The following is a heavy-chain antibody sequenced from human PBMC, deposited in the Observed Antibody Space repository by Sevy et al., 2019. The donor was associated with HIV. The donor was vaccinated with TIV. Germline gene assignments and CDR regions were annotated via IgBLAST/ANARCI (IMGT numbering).Heavy chain of an antibody. Sequence: GGSLRLSCAASGITFSSYGMHWVHQAPGKGLEWVAVISNDGSNKYYADSVKGRFTISRDNSKNTLYLQMNSLRAEDTAVYYCAKWTANGSSASGDYWGQGTLVTVSSGESSQPLSQCDNWFDPWGQGTLVTVSS. CDR1: GITFSSYG. J-gene: IGHJ5*02. D-gene: IGHD6-13*01. V-gene: IGHV3-30*18. CDR2: ISNDGSNK. CDR3: AKWTANGSSASGDYWGQGTLVTVSSGESSQPLSQCDNWFDP.